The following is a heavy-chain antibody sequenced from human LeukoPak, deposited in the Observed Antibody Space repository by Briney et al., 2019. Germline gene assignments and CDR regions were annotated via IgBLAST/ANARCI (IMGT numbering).Heavy chain of an antibody. J-gene: IGHJ4*02. D-gene: IGHD5-12*01. Sequence: GGSLRLSCAASGFTISSYEMNWVRQAPGKGLEWVSYISSSGSTIYYADSVKGRFTISRDNAKNSLYLQMNSLRAEDTAVYYCARVGGYEVFDYWGQGTLVTVSS. V-gene: IGHV3-48*03. CDR2: ISSSGSTI. CDR1: GFTISSYE. CDR3: ARVGGYEVFDY.